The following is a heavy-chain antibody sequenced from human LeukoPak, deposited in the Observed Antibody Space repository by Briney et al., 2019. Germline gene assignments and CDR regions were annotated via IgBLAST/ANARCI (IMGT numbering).Heavy chain of an antibody. D-gene: IGHD6-19*01. CDR2: FSGSGDTT. CDR1: GFTFSSYA. J-gene: IGHJ4*02. Sequence: GGSLRLSCAASGFTFSSYAMNWVRQAPGKGLEWVSTFSGSGDTTYYADSVKGRFAISTDNSKNTLYLQMDSPRAEDTAVYYCAKSYSSGWFGLYFDSWGQGSLVTVSS. CDR3: AKSYSSGWFGLYFDS. V-gene: IGHV3-23*01.